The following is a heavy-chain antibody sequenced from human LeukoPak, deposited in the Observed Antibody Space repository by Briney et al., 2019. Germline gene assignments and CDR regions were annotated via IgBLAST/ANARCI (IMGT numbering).Heavy chain of an antibody. Sequence: PGGSLRLSCAASGFTFSSYGMSWVRQAPGKGLECVSAISGSGGSTYYADSVRGRFTISRDNSKNTLYLQMNSLRAEDTTLYYCARGGISIFGVVIYMDVWGKGTTVTVSS. D-gene: IGHD3-3*01. J-gene: IGHJ6*03. V-gene: IGHV3-23*01. CDR2: ISGSGGST. CDR3: ARGGISIFGVVIYMDV. CDR1: GFTFSSYG.